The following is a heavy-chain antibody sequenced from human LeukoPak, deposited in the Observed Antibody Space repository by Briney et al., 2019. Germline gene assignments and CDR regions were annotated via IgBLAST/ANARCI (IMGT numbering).Heavy chain of an antibody. CDR1: GFTFSSYW. J-gene: IGHJ4*02. Sequence: PGGSLRLSCAASGFTFSSYWMSWVRQAPGKGLEWVANIKKDGSEKYYVDYVKGRFTISRDNAKNSLYLQMNSLRAEDTALYYCARDQGGDSSGYAFWGQGTLVTVSS. D-gene: IGHD3-22*01. CDR3: ARDQGGDSSGYAF. V-gene: IGHV3-7*03. CDR2: IKKDGSEK.